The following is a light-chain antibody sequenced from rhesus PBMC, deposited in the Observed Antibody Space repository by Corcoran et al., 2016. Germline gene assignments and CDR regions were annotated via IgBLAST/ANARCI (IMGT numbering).Light chain of an antibody. J-gene: IGKJ3*01. CDR1: ENVNNY. CDR3: QHGYSTPFT. CDR2: KAS. Sequence: DIQMTQSPSSLSASVGDRVTITCRASENVNNYLNWYQQKPGKAPKLLTYKASTLQSGVPSRFSGSGSGTDYTFAISGLQPENVATFYSQHGYSTPFTFGPGTKLDIK. V-gene: IGKV1-74*01.